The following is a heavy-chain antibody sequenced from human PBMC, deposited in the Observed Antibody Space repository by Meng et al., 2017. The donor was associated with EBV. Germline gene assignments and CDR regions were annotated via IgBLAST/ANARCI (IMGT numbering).Heavy chain of an antibody. CDR3: ARAEIAAAGRLDY. D-gene: IGHD6-13*01. V-gene: IGHV1-69*06. Sequence: LVTSGAEVKKSGSSVKVACKASGGTFSSYAISWVRQAPGQGLEWMGGIIPIFGTANYAQKFQGRVTITADKSTSTAYMELSSLRSEDTAVYYCARAEIAAAGRLDYWGQGTLVTVSS. CDR1: GGTFSSYA. J-gene: IGHJ4*02. CDR2: IIPIFGTA.